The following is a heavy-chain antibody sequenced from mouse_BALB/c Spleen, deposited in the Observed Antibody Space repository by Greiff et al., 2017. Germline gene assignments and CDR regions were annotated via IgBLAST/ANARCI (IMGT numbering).Heavy chain of an antibody. D-gene: IGHD2-10*01. Sequence: QVQLQQSGAELAKPGASVKMSCKASGYTFTSYWMHWVKQRPGQGLEWIGYINPSTGYTEYNQKFKDKATLTADKSSSTAYMQLSSLTSEDSAVYYCARGAAYYGNLDYWGQGTTLTVSS. J-gene: IGHJ2*01. CDR1: GYTFTSYW. CDR2: INPSTGYT. CDR3: ARGAAYYGNLDY. V-gene: IGHV1-7*01.